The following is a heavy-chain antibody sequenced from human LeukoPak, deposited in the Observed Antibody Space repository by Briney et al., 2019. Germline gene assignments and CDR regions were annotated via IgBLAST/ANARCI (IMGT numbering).Heavy chain of an antibody. V-gene: IGHV4-31*03. CDR2: IYYSGST. CDR3: ARQSLGSYYYGMDV. CDR1: GGSISSGGYY. J-gene: IGHJ6*02. D-gene: IGHD3-10*01. Sequence: PSQTLSLTCTVSGGSISSGGYYWSWIRQHPGKGLEWIGYIYYSGSTYYNPSLKSRVTISVDTSKNQFSLKLSSVTAADTAVYYCARQSLGSYYYGMDVWGQGTTVTVSS.